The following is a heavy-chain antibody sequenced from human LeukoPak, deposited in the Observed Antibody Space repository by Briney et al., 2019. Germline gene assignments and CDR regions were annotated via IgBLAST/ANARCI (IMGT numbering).Heavy chain of an antibody. Sequence: GGSLRLSCAASGFTFSSYWMSWVRQAPGKGLEWVANIKQDGSEKYYVDSVKGRFTISRDNAKNSLYLQMNNLRAEDTAVYYCAREWELGFFDYWGQGTLVTVSS. J-gene: IGHJ4*02. V-gene: IGHV3-7*01. D-gene: IGHD1-26*01. CDR2: IKQDGSEK. CDR1: GFTFSSYW. CDR3: AREWELGFFDY.